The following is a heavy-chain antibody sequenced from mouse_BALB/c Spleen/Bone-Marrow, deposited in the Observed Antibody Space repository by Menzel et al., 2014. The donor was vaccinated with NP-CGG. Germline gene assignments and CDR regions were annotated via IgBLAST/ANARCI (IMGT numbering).Heavy chain of an antibody. Sequence: QVQLQQSGAELVRPGTSVKVSCKASGYAFTNYLIEWVKQRPGQGLEWIGVINPGSGGTNYNEKFKGKATLTADKSSSTAYMQLSSLTSGDSAVYFCARSITTALYYFDYWGQGTTLTVSS. CDR1: GYAFTNYL. V-gene: IGHV1-54*01. CDR3: ARSITTALYYFDY. D-gene: IGHD1-2*01. CDR2: INPGSGGT. J-gene: IGHJ2*01.